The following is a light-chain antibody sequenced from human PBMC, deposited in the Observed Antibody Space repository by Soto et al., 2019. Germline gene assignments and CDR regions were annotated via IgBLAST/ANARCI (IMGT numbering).Light chain of an antibody. V-gene: IGLV2-11*01. CDR2: DVN. Sequence: QSVLTQPRSVSGSPGQSVTISCTGTSSDVGGYNYVSWYHQYPGKAPKLMIYDVNKRPSGVPDRFSGSKSGNTASLTISGLQAEDEADYYCCSYAGSYVVFGGGTKVTVL. CDR1: SSDVGGYNY. CDR3: CSYAGSYVV. J-gene: IGLJ2*01.